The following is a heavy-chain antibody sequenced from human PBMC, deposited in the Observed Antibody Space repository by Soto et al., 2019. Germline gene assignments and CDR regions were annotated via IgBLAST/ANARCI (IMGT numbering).Heavy chain of an antibody. J-gene: IGHJ6*02. Sequence: GASVKVSCKASGYTFTSYGISWVRQAPGQGLEWMGWISAYNGNTNYAQKLQGRVTMTTDTSTSTAYMELRSLRSDDTAVYYCARRQDCSGGSCYSYYYGMDVWGQGTTVTVSS. D-gene: IGHD2-15*01. V-gene: IGHV1-18*01. CDR2: ISAYNGNT. CDR3: ARRQDCSGGSCYSYYYGMDV. CDR1: GYTFTSYG.